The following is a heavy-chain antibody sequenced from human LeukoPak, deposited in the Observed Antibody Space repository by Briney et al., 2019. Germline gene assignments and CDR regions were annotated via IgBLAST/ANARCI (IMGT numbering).Heavy chain of an antibody. D-gene: IGHD2-2*01. V-gene: IGHV3-11*01. Sequence: GGSLRLSCAASGFTFSDYYMSWIRQAPGKGLEWVSYISSSGSTIYYADSVKGRFTISRDNAKNSLYLQMNSLRAEDTAVYYCAREYCSSTSCSLDGMDAWGQGTTVTVSS. CDR1: GFTFSDYY. J-gene: IGHJ6*02. CDR2: ISSSGSTI. CDR3: AREYCSSTSCSLDGMDA.